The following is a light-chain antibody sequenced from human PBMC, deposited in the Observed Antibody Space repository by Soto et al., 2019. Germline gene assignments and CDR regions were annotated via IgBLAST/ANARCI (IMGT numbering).Light chain of an antibody. CDR3: QQYNSYSWM. J-gene: IGKJ1*01. V-gene: IGKV1-5*01. CDR2: DAS. Sequence: QIPPSASTVSSTGAQAPLTFRASQSISSWLAWYQQKPGQAPKLLIYDASTWASGIPSRSSGSGSGTEFTLTISSLQPDDFAPYYCQQYNSYSWMFCQRTNVDI. CDR1: QSISSW.